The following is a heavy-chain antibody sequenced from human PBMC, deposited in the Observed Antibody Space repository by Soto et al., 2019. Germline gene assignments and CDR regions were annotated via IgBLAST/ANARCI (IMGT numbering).Heavy chain of an antibody. J-gene: IGHJ4*02. Sequence: SETLSLTCTVSGGSISSGDYYWSWIRQPPGKGLEWTGYIYYSGSTYYNPSLKSRVTISVDASKNQFSLKLSSVTAADTAVYYCARYLPYGDSTFDYWGQGTLVTVSS. CDR3: ARYLPYGDSTFDY. V-gene: IGHV4-30-4*01. CDR1: GGSISSGDYY. D-gene: IGHD4-17*01. CDR2: IYYSGST.